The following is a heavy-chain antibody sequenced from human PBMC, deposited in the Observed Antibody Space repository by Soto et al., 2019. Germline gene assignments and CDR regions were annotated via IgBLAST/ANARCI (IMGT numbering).Heavy chain of an antibody. J-gene: IGHJ4*02. CDR1: GFTFSSYS. CDR2: ISSSSSYI. Sequence: GESLKISCAASGFTFSSYSMNWVRQAPGKGLEWVSSISSSSSYIYYADSVKGRFTISRDNAKNSLYLQMNSLRSDDTAVYYCARASAYSTPWSFDNWGQGTLVTVSS. V-gene: IGHV3-21*04. CDR3: ARASAYSTPWSFDN. D-gene: IGHD6-13*01.